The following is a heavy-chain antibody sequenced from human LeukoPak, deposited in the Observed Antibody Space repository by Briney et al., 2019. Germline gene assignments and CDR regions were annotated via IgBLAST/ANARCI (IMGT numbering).Heavy chain of an antibody. CDR2: ISWNSGSI. Sequence: GGSLRLSCAASGFTFDDCAMHWVRQAPGKGLEWVSGISWNSGSIGYADSVKGRFTISRDNAKNSLYLQMNSLRAEDTALYYCAKGHYYDSSGYLDYWGQGTLVTVSS. V-gene: IGHV3-9*01. CDR3: AKGHYYDSSGYLDY. J-gene: IGHJ4*02. CDR1: GFTFDDCA. D-gene: IGHD3-22*01.